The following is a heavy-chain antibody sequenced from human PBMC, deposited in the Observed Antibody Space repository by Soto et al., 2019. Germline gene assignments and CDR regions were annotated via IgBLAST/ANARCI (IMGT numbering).Heavy chain of an antibody. CDR2: IYYGGST. Sequence: PSETPSLTCTASSGSFSPAFLSWIRKPPGKGLEWIGYIYYGGSTNYNPSLESRVTISVDTSKNQFSLRLTSVTAADTAVYYCARGTSSWSWKFDYWGQGILVTVSS. V-gene: IGHV4-59*01. J-gene: IGHJ4*02. CDR1: SGSFSPAF. CDR3: ARGTSSWSWKFDY. D-gene: IGHD6-13*01.